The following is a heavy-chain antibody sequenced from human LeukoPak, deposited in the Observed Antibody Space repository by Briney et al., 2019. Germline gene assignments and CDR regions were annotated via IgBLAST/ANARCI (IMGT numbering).Heavy chain of an antibody. D-gene: IGHD3-9*01. CDR2: ISSDGSKK. Sequence: GGSLRLSCVASGFTFSSLGMHWVRQAPGKGLEWVAVISSDGSKKNYADSVKGRLTLSRDNSKNTVYLQVDSLRTEDTAVYYCAKGRQYSFDYLIDYWGQGTLVTVS. CDR1: GFTFSSLG. CDR3: AKGRQYSFDYLIDY. V-gene: IGHV3-30*18. J-gene: IGHJ4*02.